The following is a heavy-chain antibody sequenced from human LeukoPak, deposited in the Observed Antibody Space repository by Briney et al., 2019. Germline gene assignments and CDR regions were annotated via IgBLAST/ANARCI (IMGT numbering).Heavy chain of an antibody. D-gene: IGHD6-13*01. CDR1: GFTFDDYA. CDR3: AKDMEDFGGYSSGWYDY. V-gene: IGHV3-43D*03. CDR2: ISWDGGST. Sequence: GGSLRLSCAASGFTFDDYAMHWVRQAPGKGLEWVSLISWDGGSTYYADSVKGRFTISRDNSKNSLYLQMNSLRAEDTALYYCAKDMEDFGGYSSGWYDYWGQGTLVTVSS. J-gene: IGHJ4*02.